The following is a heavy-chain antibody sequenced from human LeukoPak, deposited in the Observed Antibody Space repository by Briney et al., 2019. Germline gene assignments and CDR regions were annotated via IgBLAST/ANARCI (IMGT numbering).Heavy chain of an antibody. CDR2: MNPNSGNT. V-gene: IGHV1-8*01. J-gene: IGHJ6*02. CDR3: ARDSVVPAANYYYYYGMDV. CDR1: GYTFTSYD. Sequence: ASVKVSCKASGYTFTSYDINWVRQATGQGLEWMGWMNPNSGNTGYAQKFQGRVTMTRNTSISTAYMELSSLRSEDTAVYYCARDSVVPAANYYYYYGMDVWGQGTTVTVSS. D-gene: IGHD2-2*01.